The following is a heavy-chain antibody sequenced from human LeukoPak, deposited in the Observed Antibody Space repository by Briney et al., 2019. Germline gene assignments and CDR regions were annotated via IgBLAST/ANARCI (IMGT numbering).Heavy chain of an antibody. CDR3: ATERAGTSGYIVFDN. CDR2: ITPDEIT. CDR1: GFTFRNYW. J-gene: IGHJ4*02. V-gene: IGHV3-74*01. Sequence: PGGSLRLSCAASGFTFRNYWMHWVRQAPGKGLVWVSRITPDEITTYADSVKGRFTIFRDNANNMLYLQMNSLRAEDTAVYYCATERAGTSGYIVFDNWGQGTLVTVSS. D-gene: IGHD1-1*01.